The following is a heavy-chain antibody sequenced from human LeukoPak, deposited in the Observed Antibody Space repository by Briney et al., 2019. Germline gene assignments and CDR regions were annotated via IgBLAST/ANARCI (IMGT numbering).Heavy chain of an antibody. CDR3: ARVVGLTGYSSNWYSGYYYYMDV. CDR2: IIPIFGTT. V-gene: IGHV1-69*13. D-gene: IGHD6-13*01. Sequence: SVKVSCKTSGGTFSSFAITWMRQTPGPGPEGRGGIIPIFGTTNYAQKFQDRVTITADQSTSTAYMKLSSLRSEDTAVYFCARVVGLTGYSSNWYSGYYYYMDVWGKGTTVTVSS. CDR1: GGTFSSFA. J-gene: IGHJ6*03.